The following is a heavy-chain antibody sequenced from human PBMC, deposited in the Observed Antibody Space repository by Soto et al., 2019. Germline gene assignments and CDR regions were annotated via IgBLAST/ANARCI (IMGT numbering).Heavy chain of an antibody. CDR2: INPSGGST. D-gene: IGHD2-15*01. J-gene: IGHJ4*02. CDR1: GYTFTSYY. V-gene: IGHV1-46*01. Sequence: GASVKVSCKASGYTFTSYYMHWVRQAPGQGLEWMGIINPSGGSTSYAQKFQGRVTMTRDTSTSTVYMELSSLRSEDTAVYYCARVYCSGGSCYLVDYWGQGTLVTVSS. CDR3: ARVYCSGGSCYLVDY.